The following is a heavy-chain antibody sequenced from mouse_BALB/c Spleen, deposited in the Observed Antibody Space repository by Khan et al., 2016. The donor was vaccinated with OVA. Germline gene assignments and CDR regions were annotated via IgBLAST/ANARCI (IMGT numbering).Heavy chain of an antibody. CDR3: ARWVDAWFAY. CDR1: GYTFTDYS. D-gene: IGHD2-3*01. CDR2: INTETGEP. V-gene: IGHV9-2-1*01. Sequence: QIQLVQSGPELKKPGETVKISCKASGYTFTDYSMHWVKQAPGKGLKWMGWINTETGEPTYADDFKGRFAFSLETSASTAYLQINNLKNEDTATYFCARWVDAWFAYWGQGTLVTVSA. J-gene: IGHJ3*01.